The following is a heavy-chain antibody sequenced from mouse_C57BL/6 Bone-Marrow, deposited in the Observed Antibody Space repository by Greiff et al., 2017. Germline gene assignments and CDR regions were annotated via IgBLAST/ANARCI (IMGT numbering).Heavy chain of an antibody. CDR3: ARSPYGSRWYFDV. CDR2: IDPSDSET. V-gene: IGHV1-52*01. J-gene: IGHJ1*03. CDR1: GYTFTSYW. D-gene: IGHD1-1*01. Sequence: QVQLQQPGAELVRPGSSVKLSCKASGYTFTSYWMHWVKQRPIQGLEWIGNIDPSDSETHYNQKFKDKATLTVDKSSSTAYMQLSSLTSEDSAVYYCARSPYGSRWYFDVWGTGTTVTVSS.